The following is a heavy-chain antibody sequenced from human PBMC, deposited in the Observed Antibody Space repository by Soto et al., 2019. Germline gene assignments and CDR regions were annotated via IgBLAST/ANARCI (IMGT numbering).Heavy chain of an antibody. CDR1: DDSINSDKYY. Sequence: PSETLSLTCSVSDDSINSDKYYWGWIRQPPWKGLGWIGSIYYRGNAYYNPSLQTRVTISLDKSKSQFSLKLNSVTAADSAVYFCARLEGLATISYYFDFWGPGALVTVSS. V-gene: IGHV4-39*01. CDR2: IYYRGNA. D-gene: IGHD3-9*01. J-gene: IGHJ4*02. CDR3: ARLEGLATISYYFDF.